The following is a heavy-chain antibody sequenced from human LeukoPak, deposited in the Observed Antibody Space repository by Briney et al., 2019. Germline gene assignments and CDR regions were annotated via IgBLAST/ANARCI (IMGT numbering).Heavy chain of an antibody. D-gene: IGHD2-2*01. CDR3: ARLTHQAEDY. CDR2: IKEDGSVK. CDR1: GFTFSRYW. V-gene: IGHV3-7*02. Sequence: PGGSLRLSCAASGFTFSRYWMSWVRQAPGKGLEWVANIKEDGSVKYYVESVKGRFTISRDNAKSSLYLQMNSLRAEDTAVYYCARLTHQAEDYWGQGTLVTVSS. J-gene: IGHJ4*02.